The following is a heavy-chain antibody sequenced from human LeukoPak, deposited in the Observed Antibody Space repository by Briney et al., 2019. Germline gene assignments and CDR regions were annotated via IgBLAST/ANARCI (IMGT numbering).Heavy chain of an antibody. D-gene: IGHD3-10*01. CDR1: GGSISSSNW. Sequence: SGTLSLTCAVSGGSISSSNWWSWVRQPPGKGLEWIGEIYHSGSTNYNPSLKSRVTISVDTSKNQFSLKLSSVTAADTAVYYCARGRRLWFGVPAGGAYFDYWGQGTLVTVSS. CDR3: ARGRRLWFGVPAGGAYFDY. V-gene: IGHV4-4*02. J-gene: IGHJ4*02. CDR2: IYHSGST.